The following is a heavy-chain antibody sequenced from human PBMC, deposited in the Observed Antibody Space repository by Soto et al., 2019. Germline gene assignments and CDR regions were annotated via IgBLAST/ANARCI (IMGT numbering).Heavy chain of an antibody. V-gene: IGHV5-10-1*01. CDR3: ARRPRAYGGLYNYFDGMDV. D-gene: IGHD4-17*01. CDR1: GYSFTNFW. J-gene: IGHJ6*02. CDR2: IDPSDSYT. Sequence: PGESLKISCKGSGYSFTNFWIDWVRQMPGKGLEWVGRIDPSDSYTNYSPSFQGHVTISADKSVSTAFLQWRSLKASDTAMYYCARRPRAYGGLYNYFDGMDVWGQGTTVTVSS.